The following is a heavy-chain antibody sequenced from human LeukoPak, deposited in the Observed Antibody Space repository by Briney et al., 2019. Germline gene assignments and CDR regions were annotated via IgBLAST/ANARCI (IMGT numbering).Heavy chain of an antibody. J-gene: IGHJ4*02. CDR3: ARDWRWLQYPYFDY. CDR1: GFTFSSYG. CDR2: ISYDGSNK. Sequence: GRSLRLSCAASGFTFSSYGMHWVRQAPGKGLEWVAVISYDGSNKYYADSVKGRFTISRDNSKNTLYLQMNSLRAEDTAVYYCARDWRWLQYPYFDYWGQGTLVTVSS. D-gene: IGHD5-24*01. V-gene: IGHV3-30*03.